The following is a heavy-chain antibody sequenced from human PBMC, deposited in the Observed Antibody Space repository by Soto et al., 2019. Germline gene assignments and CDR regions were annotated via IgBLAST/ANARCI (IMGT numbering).Heavy chain of an antibody. V-gene: IGHV1-18*01. CDR3: AREKGGRGTDYLPIDF. CDR2: ISAYNDNA. D-gene: IGHD3-9*01. J-gene: IGHJ4*02. Sequence: ASVKVSCKASGYTFSTYGISWVRQAPGQGLEWMGWISAYNDNANYAQKLQGRVTLTTDTSTSTAYLEMRSLRSDDTAMYYCAREKGGRGTDYLPIDFWGQGTLVTVSS. CDR1: GYTFSTYG.